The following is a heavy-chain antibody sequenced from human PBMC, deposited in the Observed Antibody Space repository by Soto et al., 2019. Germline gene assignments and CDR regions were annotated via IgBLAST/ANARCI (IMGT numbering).Heavy chain of an antibody. J-gene: IGHJ4*02. V-gene: IGHV4-34*01. D-gene: IGHD2-2*01. CDR3: ARGIDCASTSCQYTD. CDR2: INHSGSS. CDR1: GGSFSTYS. Sequence: SETLSLTCAVYGGSFSTYSGSWIRQPPGKGLEWIGEINHSGSSNYNPSLKSRVTISADASKNQISLKLNSVTAADTAVYYCARGIDCASTSCQYTDWGQGTLVTVSS.